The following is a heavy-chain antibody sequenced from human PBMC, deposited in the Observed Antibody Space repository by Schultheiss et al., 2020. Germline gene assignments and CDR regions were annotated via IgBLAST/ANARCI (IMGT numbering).Heavy chain of an antibody. D-gene: IGHD6-19*01. Sequence: GGSLRLSCAASGFTFSSYAVSWVRQAPGKGLEWVSAISGSGGSTYYADSVKGRFTISRDNSKNTLYLQMNSLRAEDTAVYYCAKDQLRSSGWPIDYWGQGTLVTVS. V-gene: IGHV3-23*01. CDR1: GFTFSSYA. J-gene: IGHJ4*02. CDR2: ISGSGGST. CDR3: AKDQLRSSGWPIDY.